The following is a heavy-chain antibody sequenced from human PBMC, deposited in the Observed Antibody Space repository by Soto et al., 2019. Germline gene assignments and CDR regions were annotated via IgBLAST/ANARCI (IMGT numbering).Heavy chain of an antibody. CDR1: GLTVSSNY. V-gene: IGHV3-66*01. Sequence: EVQLVESGGGLVQPGGSLRLSCAASGLTVSSNYMSWVRQAPGKGLEWVSVTYTGGSTHHADSVKGRFTISRDNSKNTLYIQMNTLRAEDTAVYYCARVRLYYYGMDVWGQGTTVTVSS. CDR3: ARVRLYYYGMDV. CDR2: TYTGGST. D-gene: IGHD4-17*01. J-gene: IGHJ6*02.